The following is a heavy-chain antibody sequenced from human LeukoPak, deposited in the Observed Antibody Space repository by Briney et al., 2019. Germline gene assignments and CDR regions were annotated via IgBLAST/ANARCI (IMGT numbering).Heavy chain of an antibody. CDR1: GYTFTGYY. Sequence: SCKASGYTFTGYYMHWVRQAPGKGLEWVAVISYDGSNKYYADSVKGRFTISRDNSKNTLYLQMNSLRAEDTAVYYCARDWYRFDYWGQGTLVTVSS. D-gene: IGHD6-13*01. V-gene: IGHV3-30-3*01. CDR2: ISYDGSNK. J-gene: IGHJ4*02. CDR3: ARDWYRFDY.